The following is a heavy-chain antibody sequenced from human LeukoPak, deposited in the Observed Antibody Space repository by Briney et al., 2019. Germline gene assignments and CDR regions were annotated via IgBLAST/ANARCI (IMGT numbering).Heavy chain of an antibody. CDR1: GGSISSYY. Sequence: SETLSLTCTVSGGSISSYYWSWIRQPPGKGLEWIGYIYYSGSTNYNPSLKSRVTISVDTSKNQFSLKLSSVTAADTAVYYCANSPGVGAIDYWGQGTLVTVSS. J-gene: IGHJ4*02. CDR3: ANSPGVGAIDY. V-gene: IGHV4-59*08. D-gene: IGHD1-26*01. CDR2: IYYSGST.